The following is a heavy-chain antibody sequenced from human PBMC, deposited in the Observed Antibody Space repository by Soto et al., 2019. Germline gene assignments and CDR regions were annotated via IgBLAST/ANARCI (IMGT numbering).Heavy chain of an antibody. CDR1: GFTFSSYW. V-gene: IGHV3-74*01. J-gene: IGHJ4*02. CDR3: AREYSSSRYFDY. Sequence: EVQLVETGGGLVQPGGSLRLSCTASGFTFSSYWMHWVRQAPGKGLVWVSRINSDGSSTSYADSVKGRFTISRDNAKNTLYLQMNSLRAEDTAVYYCAREYSSSRYFDYWGQGTLVTVSS. D-gene: IGHD6-13*01. CDR2: INSDGSST.